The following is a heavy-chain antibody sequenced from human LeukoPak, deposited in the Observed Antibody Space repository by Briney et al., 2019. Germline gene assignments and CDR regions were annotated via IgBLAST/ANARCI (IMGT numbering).Heavy chain of an antibody. J-gene: IGHJ4*02. V-gene: IGHV3-23*01. Sequence: GGSLRLSCTVSGFTVSSNSMSWVRQAPGKGLEWVSAISGSGGSTYYADSVKGRFTISRDNSKNTLYLQMNSLRAEDTAVYYCAKALTPRVLLIEGLDYWGQGTLVTVSS. CDR2: ISGSGGST. D-gene: IGHD2/OR15-2a*01. CDR3: AKALTPRVLLIEGLDY. CDR1: GFTVSSNS.